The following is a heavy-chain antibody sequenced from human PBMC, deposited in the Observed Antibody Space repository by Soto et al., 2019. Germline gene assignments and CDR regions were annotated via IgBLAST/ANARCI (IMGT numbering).Heavy chain of an antibody. D-gene: IGHD3-3*01. J-gene: IGHJ4*02. CDR3: VRGPQKRRGLEWVLDS. V-gene: IGHV4-30-4*01. CDR1: GASISRGDYY. Sequence: QVQLQESGPGLVRPSQTLSLNCVVSGASISRGDYYWSWVRQSPGKGLEWIGYIYYTGHTYYNPSLKSRVNISVDTAKNHCSRTLTSVPAADTAVYYCVRGPQKRRGLEWVLDSWGQGSLVTVPS. CDR2: IYYTGHT.